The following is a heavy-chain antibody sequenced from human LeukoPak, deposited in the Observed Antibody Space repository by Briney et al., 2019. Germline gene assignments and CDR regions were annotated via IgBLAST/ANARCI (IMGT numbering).Heavy chain of an antibody. D-gene: IGHD3-9*01. Sequence: GGSLRLSCAASGFTFSSYAMSWVRQAPGKGLEWVSAISGSGGSTYYADSVKGRFTISRDNSKNTLYLQMNSLRAEDTAVYYCAKARGHYDILTGYLDYWGQGTLVTVSS. CDR3: AKARGHYDILTGYLDY. CDR1: GFTFSSYA. J-gene: IGHJ4*02. CDR2: ISGSGGST. V-gene: IGHV3-23*01.